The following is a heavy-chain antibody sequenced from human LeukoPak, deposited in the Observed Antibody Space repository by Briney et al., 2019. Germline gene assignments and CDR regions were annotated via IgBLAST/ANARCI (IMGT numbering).Heavy chain of an antibody. CDR1: GFTFSSYE. V-gene: IGHV3-48*03. CDR2: ISNGGNTK. D-gene: IGHD1-20*01. CDR3: ARDVNWNYCDY. J-gene: IGHJ4*01. Sequence: GGALRLSCAVSGFTFSSYEMNWVGQAPGKGLEGISYISNGGNTKYYADSVQGRFIISRDNAKNSLYLQMNSLRAEDTAVYYCARDVNWNYCDYWGHGTLVTVSS.